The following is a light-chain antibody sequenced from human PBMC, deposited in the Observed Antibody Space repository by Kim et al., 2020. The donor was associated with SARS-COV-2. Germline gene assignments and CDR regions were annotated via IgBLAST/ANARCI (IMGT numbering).Light chain of an antibody. Sequence: QSALTQPVSMSGSPGQSITISCSGTSADIGNSNSVSWYQQHSGEAPRLIIYDVRDRPSGVSTRFSGSKSANMASLTISGLRSEDEADYYCCSTSNTLDYVFGSGTKVTVL. CDR2: DVR. CDR3: CSTSNTLDYV. V-gene: IGLV2-14*03. CDR1: SADIGNSNS. J-gene: IGLJ1*01.